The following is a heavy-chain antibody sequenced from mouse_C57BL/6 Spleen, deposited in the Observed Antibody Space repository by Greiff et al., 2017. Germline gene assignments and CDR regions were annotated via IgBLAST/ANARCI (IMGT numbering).Heavy chain of an antibody. CDR1: GYAFSSSW. Sequence: QVQLQQSGPELVKPGASVKLSCKASGYAFSSSWMHWVKQRPGQGLEWIGRIYPGDGDTNYNGKFKGKATLTADKSSSTAYMQLSSRTSEDSAVYVCARMGDKDGVYFEGWGTGITVTAAS. CDR3: ARMGDKDGVYFEG. V-gene: IGHV1-82*01. J-gene: IGHJ1*03. CDR2: IYPGDGDT. D-gene: IGHD1-1*02.